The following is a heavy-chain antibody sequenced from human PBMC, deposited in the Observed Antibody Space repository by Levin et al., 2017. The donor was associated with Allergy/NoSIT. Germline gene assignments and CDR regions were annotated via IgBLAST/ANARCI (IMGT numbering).Heavy chain of an antibody. Sequence: AASVKVSCKASGYTFTSYAMHWVRQAPGQRLEWMGWINAGNGNTKYSQKFQGRVTITRDTSASTAYMELSSLRSEDTAVYYCARPQFGFRQTLFLDYYMDVWGKGTTVTVSS. CDR1: GYTFTSYA. V-gene: IGHV1-3*01. J-gene: IGHJ6*03. CDR3: ARPQFGFRQTLFLDYYMDV. CDR2: INAGNGNT. D-gene: IGHD2-21*01.